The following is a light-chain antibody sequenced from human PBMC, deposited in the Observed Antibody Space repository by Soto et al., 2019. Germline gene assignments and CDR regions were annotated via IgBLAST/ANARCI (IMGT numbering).Light chain of an antibody. V-gene: IGKV3-15*01. CDR3: QQYNNWWT. CDR1: QSVNSN. Sequence: EIVMTQSPATLSVSPGERATLSCRASQSVNSNLAWYQQKPGQAPRLLISGASTRATCIPARFSGSGSETEFTLTISSLQSEDFAVYYCQQYNNWWTFGQGTKVEMK. CDR2: GAS. J-gene: IGKJ1*01.